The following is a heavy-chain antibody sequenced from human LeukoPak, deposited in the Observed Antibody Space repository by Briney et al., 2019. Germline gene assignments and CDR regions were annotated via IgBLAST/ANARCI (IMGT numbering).Heavy chain of an antibody. J-gene: IGHJ4*02. CDR2: IKEDGSDK. Sequence: GGSLRLSCAASGFTFSRFWMTWVRQAPGKGLEWVANIKEDGSDKYYVGSVKGRFTVSRDNAKNSLYLQMNSLRDEDTAVYYCARDRGYFVFDYWGQGTLVTVSS. CDR3: ARDRGYFVFDY. CDR1: GFTFSRFW. D-gene: IGHD3-10*01. V-gene: IGHV3-7*01.